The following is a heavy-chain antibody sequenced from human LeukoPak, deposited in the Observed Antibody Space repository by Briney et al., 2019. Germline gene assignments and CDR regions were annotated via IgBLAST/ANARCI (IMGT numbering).Heavy chain of an antibody. Sequence: ASVKVSCKASGYTFTSYYMHWVRQAPGQGLEGMGIINPSGGSTSYAQKFQGRVTMTRDMSTSTVYMELSSLRSEDTAVYYCAREQSDGDYGVDYWGQGTLVTVSS. V-gene: IGHV1-46*01. D-gene: IGHD4-17*01. J-gene: IGHJ4*02. CDR2: INPSGGST. CDR1: GYTFTSYY. CDR3: AREQSDGDYGVDY.